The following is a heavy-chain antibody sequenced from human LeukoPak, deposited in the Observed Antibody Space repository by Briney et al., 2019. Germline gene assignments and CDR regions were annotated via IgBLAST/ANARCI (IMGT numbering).Heavy chain of an antibody. V-gene: IGHV4-34*01. D-gene: IGHD6-19*01. Sequence: SETLSLTCAVYGGSFTGYYWSWIRQPPGKGLEWIGEINHSGSTNYNPSLKSRVTISVDTSKNQFSLKLSSVTAADTAVYYCARVEVAVADYWGHGTLVTVSS. CDR2: INHSGST. CDR1: GGSFTGYY. J-gene: IGHJ4*01. CDR3: ARVEVAVADY.